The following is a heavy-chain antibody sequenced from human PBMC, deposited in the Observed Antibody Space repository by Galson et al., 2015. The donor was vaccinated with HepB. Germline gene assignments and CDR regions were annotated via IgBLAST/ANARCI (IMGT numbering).Heavy chain of an antibody. CDR2: ISSSSSYT. CDR1: GFTFSDYY. J-gene: IGHJ6*02. D-gene: IGHD5-12*01. CDR3: ARDRWGGYDYLSYYYYGMDV. Sequence: SLRLSCAASGFTFSDYYMSWIRQAPGKGLEWVSYISSSSSYTNYADSVKGRFTISRDNAKNSLYLQMNSLRAEDTAVYYCARDRWGGYDYLSYYYYGMDVWGQGTTVTVSS. V-gene: IGHV3-11*06.